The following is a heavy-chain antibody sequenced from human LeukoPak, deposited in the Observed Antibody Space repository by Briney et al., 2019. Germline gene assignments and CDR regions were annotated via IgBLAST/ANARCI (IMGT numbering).Heavy chain of an antibody. V-gene: IGHV4-34*01. D-gene: IGHD6-13*01. CDR1: GGSFSGYY. Sequence: PSETLSLTCAVYGGSFSGYYWSWIRQPPGKGLEWIGEINHSGSTNYNPSLKSRVTISVDTSKNQFSLKLSSVTAADTAVYYCARGRYSSSWSTSKAVLDYWGQGTLVTVSS. J-gene: IGHJ4*02. CDR2: INHSGST. CDR3: ARGRYSSSWSTSKAVLDY.